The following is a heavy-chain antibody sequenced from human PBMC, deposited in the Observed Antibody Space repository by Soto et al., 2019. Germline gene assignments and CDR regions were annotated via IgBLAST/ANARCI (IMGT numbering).Heavy chain of an antibody. CDR3: TRAPGYSGYDGFDY. J-gene: IGHJ4*02. Sequence: GGSLRLSCTASGFTFGDYAMSWFRQAPGKGLEWVGFIRSKAYGGTTEYAASVKGRFTISRDDSKSIAYLQRNSLKTEDKAVYYCTRAPGYSGYDGFDYWGQGTLDTVSS. CDR1: GFTFGDYA. V-gene: IGHV3-49*03. CDR2: IRSKAYGGTT. D-gene: IGHD5-12*01.